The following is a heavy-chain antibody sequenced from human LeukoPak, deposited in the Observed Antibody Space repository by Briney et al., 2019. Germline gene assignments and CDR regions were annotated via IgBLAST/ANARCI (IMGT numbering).Heavy chain of an antibody. J-gene: IGHJ4*02. CDR1: GGTFTSYA. CDR3: ARDSTVDILTGYYI. D-gene: IGHD3-9*01. Sequence: ASVKVSCKASGGTFTSYAMHWVRQAPGQRLEWMGWINAGNGNTKYSQKFQGRVTITRDTSASTAYMELSSLRSEDTAVYYCARDSTVDILTGYYIWGQGTLVTVSS. V-gene: IGHV1-3*01. CDR2: INAGNGNT.